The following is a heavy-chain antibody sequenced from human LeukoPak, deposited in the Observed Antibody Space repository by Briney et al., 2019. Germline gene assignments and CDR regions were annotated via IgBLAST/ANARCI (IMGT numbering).Heavy chain of an antibody. D-gene: IGHD2-15*01. CDR3: ARDYCSGGSCYSRGRRCSPAAAPNVTWFDP. J-gene: IGHJ5*02. V-gene: IGHV1-2*02. CDR1: GYTFTGYY. Sequence: AAVKVSCKASGYTFTGYYMHWVRQAPGQGLEWRGWINPNSGGTHYAQKFQSRVTMTRDTSISTAYMELSRLRSDDTAVYYCARDYCSGGSCYSRGRRCSPAAAPNVTWFDPWGQGPLVSVSS. CDR2: INPNSGGT.